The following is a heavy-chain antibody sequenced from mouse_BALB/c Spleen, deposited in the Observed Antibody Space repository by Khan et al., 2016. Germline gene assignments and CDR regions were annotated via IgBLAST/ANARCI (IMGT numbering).Heavy chain of an antibody. J-gene: IGHJ4*01. D-gene: IGHD1-1*01. CDR3: VYYSGSSGAMDY. Sequence: EVELVESGGGLVKPGGSLKLSCAASGFTFSSYAMSWVRQTPEKRLVWVATISSGGSYTYYPDSVKGRFTISRDNAKNTHYLRMRRLRSEDTDMYYWVYYSGSSGAMDYWGQGTSVTVAS. CDR1: GFTFSSYA. V-gene: IGHV5-9-3*01. CDR2: ISSGGSYT.